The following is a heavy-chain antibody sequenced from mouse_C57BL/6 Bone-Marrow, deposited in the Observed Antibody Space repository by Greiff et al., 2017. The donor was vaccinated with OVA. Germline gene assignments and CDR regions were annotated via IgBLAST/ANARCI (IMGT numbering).Heavy chain of an antibody. J-gene: IGHJ4*01. CDR1: GYTFTNYW. V-gene: IGHV1-63*01. CDR3: ARERLNYYAMDY. Sequence: VQLQQSGAELVRPGTSVTMSCKASGYTFTNYWIGWAKQRPGHGLEWIGDIYPGGGYTNYNEKFKGKATLTADKSSSTAYMQFSSLTSEDSAIYCCARERLNYYAMDYWGQGTSVTVSS. D-gene: IGHD2-4*01. CDR2: IYPGGGYT.